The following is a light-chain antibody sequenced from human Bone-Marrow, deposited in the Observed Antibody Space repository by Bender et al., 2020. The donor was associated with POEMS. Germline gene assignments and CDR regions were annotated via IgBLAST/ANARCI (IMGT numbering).Light chain of an antibody. CDR2: DVS. J-gene: IGLJ3*02. CDR1: PNDIGGYDY. Sequence: QSALTQPASVSGSPGQSITISCTGTPNDIGGYDYVSWFQQSPGKGPKLIIYDVSSRPSGVSDRFSGSKSGNTASLTISGLQAEDEADYYCSSYTRNSHLEVFGGGTKVTVL. V-gene: IGLV2-14*01. CDR3: SSYTRNSHLEV.